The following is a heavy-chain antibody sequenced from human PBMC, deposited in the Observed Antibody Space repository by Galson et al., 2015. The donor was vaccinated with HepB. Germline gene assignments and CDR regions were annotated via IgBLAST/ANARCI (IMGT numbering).Heavy chain of an antibody. CDR2: ISGGGYVT. D-gene: IGHD3-9*01. Sequence: SLRLSCAASGLSVSSNYMSWVRQAPGKGLEWVSTISGGGYVTDYSDSVRGRFTISRADSSNTLYLQMSNLRADDTALCFRAKVRPWGSFDTVTGEVDSWGQGTLVTGSS. CDR1: GLSVSSNY. V-gene: IGHV3-23*01. J-gene: IGHJ4*02. CDR3: AKVRPWGSFDTVTGEVDS.